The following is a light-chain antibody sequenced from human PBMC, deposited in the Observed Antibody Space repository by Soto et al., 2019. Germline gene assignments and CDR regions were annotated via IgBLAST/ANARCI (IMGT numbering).Light chain of an antibody. CDR1: SSDVGGYNY. CDR3: SSYAGSNNWN. J-gene: IGLJ1*01. Sequence: QSVLTQPPSASGSPGQSVTISCTGTSSDVGGYNYVSWYQQHPGKAPKLMIYEVSKRPSGVPDRFSGSKSGITASLTVSGLQAEDEADYYCSSYAGSNNWNFGTGTKLTVL. V-gene: IGLV2-8*01. CDR2: EVS.